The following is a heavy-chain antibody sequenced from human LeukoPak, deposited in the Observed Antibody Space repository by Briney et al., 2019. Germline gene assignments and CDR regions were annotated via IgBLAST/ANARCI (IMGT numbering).Heavy chain of an antibody. J-gene: IGHJ2*01. CDR3: AREMYYYDSSGLGYFDL. V-gene: IGHV3-21*01. CDR2: ISSSSSYI. CDR1: GFTFSSYS. Sequence: KSGGSLRLSCAASGFTFSSYSMNWVRQAPGKGLEWVSSISSSSSYIYYADSVKGRFTISRDNAKNSLYLQMNSLRAEDTAVYYCAREMYYYDSSGLGYFDLWGRGTLVTVSS. D-gene: IGHD3-22*01.